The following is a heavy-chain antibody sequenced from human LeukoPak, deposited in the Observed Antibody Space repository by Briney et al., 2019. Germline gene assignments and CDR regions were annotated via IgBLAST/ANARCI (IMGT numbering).Heavy chain of an antibody. D-gene: IGHD3-10*01. V-gene: IGHV1-69*01. CDR1: GGTFSSYA. CDR2: IIPIFGTA. CDR3: ARGVDHYYGSGSYYPHMDV. Sequence: ASVKVSCKASGGTFSSYAISWVRQAPGQGLEWMGGIIPIFGTANYAQKFQGRVTITADESTSTAYMELSSLRSEDTAVYYCARGVDHYYGSGSYYPHMDVWGKGTTVTISS. J-gene: IGHJ6*03.